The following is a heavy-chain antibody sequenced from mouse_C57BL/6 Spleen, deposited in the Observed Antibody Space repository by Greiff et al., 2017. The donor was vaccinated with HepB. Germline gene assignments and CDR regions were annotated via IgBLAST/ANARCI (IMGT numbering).Heavy chain of an antibody. V-gene: IGHV1-7*01. Sequence: VQLQQSGAELAKPGASVKLSCKASGYTFTSYWMHWVKQRPGQGLEWIGYINPSSGYTKYNQKFKDKATLTADKSSSTAYMQLSSLTYEDSAVYYCASEGYGSSYGFAYWGQGTLVTVSA. CDR3: ASEGYGSSYGFAY. D-gene: IGHD1-1*01. J-gene: IGHJ3*01. CDR1: GYTFTSYW. CDR2: INPSSGYT.